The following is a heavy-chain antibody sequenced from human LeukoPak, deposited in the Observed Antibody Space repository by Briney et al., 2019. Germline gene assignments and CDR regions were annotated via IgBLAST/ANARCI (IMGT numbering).Heavy chain of an antibody. CDR3: ARETLQWELRGAYNWFDP. J-gene: IGHJ5*02. CDR2: IYTSGST. Sequence: SETLSPTCTVSGGSISSYYWSWIRQPAGKGLEWIGRIYTSGSTNYNPSLKSRVTISVDKSKKQFSLKLSSVTAADTAVYYCARETLQWELRGAYNWFDPWGQGSLVTVSS. V-gene: IGHV4-4*07. CDR1: GGSISSYY. D-gene: IGHD1-26*01.